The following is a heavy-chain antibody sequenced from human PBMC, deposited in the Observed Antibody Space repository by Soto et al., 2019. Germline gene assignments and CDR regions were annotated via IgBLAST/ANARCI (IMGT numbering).Heavy chain of an antibody. CDR3: AREIVTAGGNNYFDP. CDR1: GGTVASSHW. Sequence: LFLTCGVSGGTVASSHWWSWVRQSPGGGLEWIGNVYHTGDTNLNPSLQSRVTISVDKSNNQFSLGLNSLTAADTAVYFCAREIVTAGGNNYFDPWGPGTLVTVSS. V-gene: IGHV4-4*01. J-gene: IGHJ5*02. D-gene: IGHD2-21*02. CDR2: VYHTGDT.